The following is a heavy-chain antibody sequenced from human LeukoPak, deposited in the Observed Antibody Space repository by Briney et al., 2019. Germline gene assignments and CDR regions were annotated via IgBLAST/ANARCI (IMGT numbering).Heavy chain of an antibody. CDR3: ARGDRRGGYDKTFDY. CDR1: GGSVSSGSYY. J-gene: IGHJ4*02. CDR2: IYYSGST. V-gene: IGHV4-61*01. D-gene: IGHD5-12*01. Sequence: PSETLSLTCIVSGGSVSSGSYYWNWIRQPPGKGLEWIGYIYYSGSTNYNPSLKSRVTISADTSKNQFSLKLSSVTAADTAVYYCARGDRRGGYDKTFDYWGQGTLVPVSS.